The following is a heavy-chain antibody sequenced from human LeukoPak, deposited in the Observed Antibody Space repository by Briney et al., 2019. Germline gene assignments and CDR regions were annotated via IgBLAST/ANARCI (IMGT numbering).Heavy chain of an antibody. J-gene: IGHJ4*02. CDR2: IGGTDGTT. V-gene: IGHV3-23*01. D-gene: IGHD3-10*01. CDR3: TKRIDGAGSYYIDF. Sequence: GGSRRLSCAASGFTFRNYVMNWVRQAPGKGLEWVSAIGGTDGTTFYAAFVKGRFTISRDNSRNTLYLQMNSLRAEDTAVYYCTKRIDGAGSYYIDFWGQGTVVTVTS. CDR1: GFTFRNYV.